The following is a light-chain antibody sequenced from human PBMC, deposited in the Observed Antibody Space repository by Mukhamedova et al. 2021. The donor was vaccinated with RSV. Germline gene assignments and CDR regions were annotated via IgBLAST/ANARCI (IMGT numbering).Light chain of an antibody. CDR3: SSYTSSSTRV. J-gene: IGLJ1*01. V-gene: IGLV2-14*01. Sequence: KFMIYEVSNRPSGVSNRFSGSKSGNTASLTISGLQAEDEADYYCSSYTSSSTRVFGTGTKVTVL. CDR2: EVS.